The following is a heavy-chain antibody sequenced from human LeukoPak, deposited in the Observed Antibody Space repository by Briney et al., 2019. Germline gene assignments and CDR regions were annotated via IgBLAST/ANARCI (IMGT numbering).Heavy chain of an antibody. CDR1: GYTFTGYY. CDR2: INPNSGGT. J-gene: IGHJ6*02. CDR3: ARDSDHTVTLGGDYYYGMDV. V-gene: IGHV1-2*02. D-gene: IGHD4-17*01. Sequence: ASVKVSCKASGYTFTGYYMHWVRQAPGQGLEWMGWINPNSGGTNYAQKFQGRVTMTRDTSISTAYMELSRLRSDDTAVYYCARDSDHTVTLGGDYYYGMDVWGQGTTVTVSS.